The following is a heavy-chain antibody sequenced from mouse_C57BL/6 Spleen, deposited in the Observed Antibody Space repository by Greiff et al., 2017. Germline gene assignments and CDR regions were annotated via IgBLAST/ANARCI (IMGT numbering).Heavy chain of an antibody. V-gene: IGHV1-81*01. CDR2: IYPRSGNT. CDR1: GYTFTSYG. CDR3: ARSEYYGSSHWYFDV. Sequence: VQGVESGAELARPGASVKLSCKASGYTFTSYGISWVKQRTGQGLEWIGEIYPRSGNTYYNEKFKGKATLTADKSSSTAYMELRSLTSEDSAVYFCARSEYYGSSHWYFDVWGTGTTVTVSS. J-gene: IGHJ1*03. D-gene: IGHD1-1*01.